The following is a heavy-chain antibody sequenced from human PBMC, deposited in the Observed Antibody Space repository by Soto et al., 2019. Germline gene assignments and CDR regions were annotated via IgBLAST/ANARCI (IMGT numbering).Heavy chain of an antibody. V-gene: IGHV1-3*01. CDR1: GYTFTSYA. Sequence: ASVKVSCKASGYTFTSYAMHWVRQAPGQRLEWMGWINAGNGNTKYSQKFQGRVTITRDTSASTAYMELSSLRSEDTAVYYCARDPEYDDALGGFQHWGQGTLDTVS. J-gene: IGHJ1*01. CDR2: INAGNGNT. D-gene: IGHD3-16*01. CDR3: ARDPEYDDALGGFQH.